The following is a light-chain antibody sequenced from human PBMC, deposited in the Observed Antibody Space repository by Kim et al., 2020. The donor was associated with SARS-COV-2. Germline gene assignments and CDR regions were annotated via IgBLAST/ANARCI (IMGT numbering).Light chain of an antibody. Sequence: EIVMTQSPATLSVSPGERATLSCRASQSVSSNLAWYQQKPGQAPRLLIYGASTRATGIPARFSGSGSGTEFTLTISSLQSEEFAVYYCQQYNNWPLTFGGGTKVDIK. V-gene: IGKV3-15*01. CDR1: QSVSSN. J-gene: IGKJ4*01. CDR2: GAS. CDR3: QQYNNWPLT.